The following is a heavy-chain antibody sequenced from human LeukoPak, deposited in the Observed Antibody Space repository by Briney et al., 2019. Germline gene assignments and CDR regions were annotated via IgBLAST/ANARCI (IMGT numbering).Heavy chain of an antibody. CDR3: ARDRISMVRGISDI. CDR2: LIAHNGHT. J-gene: IGHJ4*02. V-gene: IGHV1-18*01. D-gene: IGHD3-10*01. CDR1: GYTFAHYG. Sequence: ASVKVSCTASGYTFAHYGISWVRQAPGKGLEWMGWLIAHNGHTNYAQKFQGRVNMTRDISTGTAYMELKSLGSDDTAVYYCARDRISMVRGISDIWGQGTLITVSS.